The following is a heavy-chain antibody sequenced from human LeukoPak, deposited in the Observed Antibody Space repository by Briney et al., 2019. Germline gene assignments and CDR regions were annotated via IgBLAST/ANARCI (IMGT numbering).Heavy chain of an antibody. V-gene: IGHV3-11*01. D-gene: IGHD4-23*01. J-gene: IGHJ4*02. CDR3: AKSLRWYTFDY. CDR1: GFTFSDYY. CDR2: ISSSGSTI. Sequence: GGSLRLSCAASGFTFSDYYMSWIRQAPGKGLEWVSYISSSGSTIYYADSVKGQFTISRDNAKNSLYLQMNSLRAEDTAVYYCAKSLRWYTFDYWGQGTLVTVSS.